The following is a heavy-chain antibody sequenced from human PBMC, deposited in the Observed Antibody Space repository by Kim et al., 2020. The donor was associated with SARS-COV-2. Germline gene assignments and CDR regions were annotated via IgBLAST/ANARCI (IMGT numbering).Heavy chain of an antibody. Sequence: QKFQGRVTMTEDTSTDTAYMELSSLRSEDTAVYYCATDILTGYSPPHFDYWGQGTLVTVSS. CDR3: ATDILTGYSPPHFDY. V-gene: IGHV1-24*01. J-gene: IGHJ4*02. D-gene: IGHD3-9*01.